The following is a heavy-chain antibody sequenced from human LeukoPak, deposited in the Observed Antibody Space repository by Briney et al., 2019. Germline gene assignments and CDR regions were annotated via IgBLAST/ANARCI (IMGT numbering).Heavy chain of an antibody. Sequence: GGSLRLSCAASGFTFSSYWMSWVRQAPGKGLEWVANIKQDGSEKYYVDSVKGRFTISRDNAKNSLYLQMNSLRAEDTAVYYCARAATYYYDSSGYYYESYYYYYYMDVWGKGTTVTVSS. CDR3: ARAATYYYDSSGYYYESYYYYYYMDV. J-gene: IGHJ6*03. V-gene: IGHV3-7*03. CDR2: IKQDGSEK. CDR1: GFTFSSYW. D-gene: IGHD3-22*01.